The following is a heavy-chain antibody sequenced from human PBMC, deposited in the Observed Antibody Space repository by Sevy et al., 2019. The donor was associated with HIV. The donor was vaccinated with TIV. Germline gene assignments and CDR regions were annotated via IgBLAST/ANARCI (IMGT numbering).Heavy chain of an antibody. D-gene: IGHD3-22*01. Sequence: SETLSLTCNVSVASVSSGKYYWTWIRQPPRKDLEWICHVSYSGRTNYNPSLKSRVTISEDTSKIPFSLSLNSVTAADTATYYCAKEIYFYEYSGFYYFESWGLGILVTVSS. CDR2: VSYSGRT. J-gene: IGHJ4*02. CDR3: AKEIYFYEYSGFYYFES. CDR1: VASVSSGKYY. V-gene: IGHV4-61*01.